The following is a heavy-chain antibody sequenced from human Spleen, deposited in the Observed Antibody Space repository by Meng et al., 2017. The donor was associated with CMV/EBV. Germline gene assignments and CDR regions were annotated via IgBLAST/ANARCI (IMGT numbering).Heavy chain of an antibody. V-gene: IGHV1-69*05. CDR3: ARVNCSSTSCYTHNWFDP. Sequence: TFSSYAISWVRQAPGQGLEWMGGIIPIFCTANYAQKFQGRVTITTDESTSTAYMELSSLRSEDTAVYYCARVNCSSTSCYTHNWFDPWGQGTLVTVSS. CDR1: TFSSYA. J-gene: IGHJ5*02. D-gene: IGHD2-2*02. CDR2: IIPIFCTA.